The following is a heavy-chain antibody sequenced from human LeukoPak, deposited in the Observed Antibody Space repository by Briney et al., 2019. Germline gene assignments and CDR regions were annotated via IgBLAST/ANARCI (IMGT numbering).Heavy chain of an antibody. D-gene: IGHD3-22*01. CDR2: TYYRSKWYN. V-gene: IGHV6-1*01. J-gene: IGHJ5*02. CDR1: GDSVSSNSAA. CDR3: ARDSFYYYDTHQNWFDP. Sequence: SQTLSLTCAISGDSVSSNSAAWNWIRQSPSRGLEWLGRTYYRSKWYNDYAVSVKSRITINPDTSKNQFSLQLNSVTPEDTAVYYCARDSFYYYDTHQNWFDPWGQGTLVTVSS.